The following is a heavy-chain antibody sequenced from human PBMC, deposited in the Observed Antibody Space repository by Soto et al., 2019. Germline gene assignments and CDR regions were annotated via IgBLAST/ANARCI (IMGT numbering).Heavy chain of an antibody. D-gene: IGHD1-26*01. V-gene: IGHV3-21*01. CDR1: GFSLSDYS. J-gene: IGHJ4*02. CDR3: AGSTDDGRDN. Sequence: EVQLVESGGGLVKPGGSLRLSCAASGFSLSDYSMNWIRQAPGKGLEWVASISSSSSFIHYAESMKGRFTISRDNAKNPMYRQMNSLSAEDTAVYYCAGSTDDGRDNWGQETLVTVSS. CDR2: ISSSSSFI.